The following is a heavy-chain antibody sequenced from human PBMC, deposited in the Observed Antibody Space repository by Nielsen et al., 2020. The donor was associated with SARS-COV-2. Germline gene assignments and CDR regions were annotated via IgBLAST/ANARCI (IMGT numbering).Heavy chain of an antibody. CDR2: IISTSTYI. CDR1: GFTFSTYA. J-gene: IGHJ4*02. Sequence: GGSLRLSCAASGFTFSTYAMSWVRQAPGKGLEWVSSIISTSTYIYYADSVKGRFTISRDNAKNSLYLEMNSLRADDTAVYYCVRGFNHFDYWGQGTLVTVSS. V-gene: IGHV3-21*01. CDR3: VRGFNHFDY.